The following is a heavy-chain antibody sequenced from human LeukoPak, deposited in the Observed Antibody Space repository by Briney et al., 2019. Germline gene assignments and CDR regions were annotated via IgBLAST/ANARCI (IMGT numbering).Heavy chain of an antibody. CDR3: ARLKRDSYGSPGDDY. CDR2: INAGNGNT. D-gene: IGHD5-18*01. V-gene: IGHV1-3*01. CDR1: GYTFTSYA. J-gene: IGHJ4*02. Sequence: GASVKVSCKASGYTFTSYAMHWVRQAPGQRLEWMGWINAGNGNTKYSQKFQGRVTITRDTSASTAYMELSSLRSEDTAVYYCARLKRDSYGSPGDDYWGQGTLVTVSS.